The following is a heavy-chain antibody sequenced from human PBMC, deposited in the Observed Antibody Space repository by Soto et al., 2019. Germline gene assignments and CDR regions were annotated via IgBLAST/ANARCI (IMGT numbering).Heavy chain of an antibody. J-gene: IGHJ3*02. D-gene: IGHD3-3*01. Sequence: GGSLRLSCAASGFTFSSYAMSWVRQAPGKGLEWVSAISGSGGSTYYADSVKGRFTISRDNSKNTLYLQMNSLSAEDTAAYYCAKDRAPRPYYDFWSGYPEDDAFDIWGQGTMVTVSS. CDR2: ISGSGGST. CDR1: GFTFSSYA. CDR3: AKDRAPRPYYDFWSGYPEDDAFDI. V-gene: IGHV3-23*01.